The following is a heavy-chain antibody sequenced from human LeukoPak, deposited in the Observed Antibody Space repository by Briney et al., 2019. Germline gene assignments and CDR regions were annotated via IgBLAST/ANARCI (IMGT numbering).Heavy chain of an antibody. V-gene: IGHV4-4*07. CDR2: IYTSGST. J-gene: IGHJ4*02. Sequence: SETLSLTCTVSGGSISSYYWSWIRQRAGKGLEWIGHIYTSGSTNYNPSLKSRVTMSVDTSKNQFSLKLSSVTAADTAVYYCARAGGYYDSSGYGIDYWGQGTLVTVSS. CDR3: ARAGGYYDSSGYGIDY. CDR1: GGSISSYY. D-gene: IGHD3-22*01.